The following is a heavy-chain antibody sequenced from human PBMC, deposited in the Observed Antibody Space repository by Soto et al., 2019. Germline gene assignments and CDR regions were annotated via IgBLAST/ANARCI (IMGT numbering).Heavy chain of an antibody. CDR1: GYTFTSYG. V-gene: IGHV1-18*04. CDR2: ISAYNGNT. D-gene: IGHD3-22*01. J-gene: IGHJ6*02. Sequence: ASVKVSCKASGYTFTSYGISWVRQAPGQGLEWMGWISAYNGNTNYAQKLQGRVTMTTDTSTSTAYMELRSLRSDDTAVYYCARVGGGGTTMIVRALFNYYYYGMDVWGQGTTVTVSS. CDR3: ARVGGGGTTMIVRALFNYYYYGMDV.